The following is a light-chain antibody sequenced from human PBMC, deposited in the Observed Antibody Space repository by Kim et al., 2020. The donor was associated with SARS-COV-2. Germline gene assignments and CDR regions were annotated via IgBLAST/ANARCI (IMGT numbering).Light chain of an antibody. J-gene: IGKJ2*01. CDR3: QQSYSTPYT. CDR1: QSISSY. Sequence: SASLGDRVTITCRASQSISSYLNCYQQKPGKAPKLLIYTASSLQSGVPSRFSGSGSGTDFTLTISSLQPEDFATYYCQQSYSTPYTFGQGTKLEI. V-gene: IGKV1-39*01. CDR2: TAS.